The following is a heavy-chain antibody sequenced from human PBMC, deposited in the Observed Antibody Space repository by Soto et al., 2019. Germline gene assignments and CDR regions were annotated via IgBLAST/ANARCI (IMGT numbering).Heavy chain of an antibody. J-gene: IGHJ4*02. CDR2: IYYSGST. CDR3: ARNLMDYDILTGYYMAYYFDY. V-gene: IGHV4-59*08. D-gene: IGHD3-9*01. Sequence: PSETLSLTCTVSGGSISSYYWSWIRQPPGKGLEWIGYIYYSGSTKYNPSLKSRVTISVDTSMNQFSLKLSSVTAADTAVYYCARNLMDYDILTGYYMAYYFDYWGQGTLVTVSS. CDR1: GGSISSYY.